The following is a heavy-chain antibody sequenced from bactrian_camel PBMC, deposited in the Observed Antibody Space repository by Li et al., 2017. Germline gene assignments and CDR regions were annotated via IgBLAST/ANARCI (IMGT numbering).Heavy chain of an antibody. CDR3: ATGMNWAEYEYSS. Sequence: HVQLVESGGGSVQAGGSLRLSCAASSVYVKNVDCMAWFRQPPGMEREGVAVIESDGDTTYSDSVKDRFTISRDNAENLVYLQMNSLKSEDTALYYCATGMNWAEYEYSSWGQGTQVTVS. V-gene: IGHV3S53*01. CDR1: VYVKNVDC. CDR2: IESDGDT. D-gene: IGHD4*01. J-gene: IGHJ6*01.